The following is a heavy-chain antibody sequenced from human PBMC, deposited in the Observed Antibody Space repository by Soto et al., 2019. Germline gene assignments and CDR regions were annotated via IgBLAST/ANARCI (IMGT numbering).Heavy chain of an antibody. J-gene: IGHJ6*02. CDR2: ISAYNGNT. Sequence: ASVKVSCKASGYTFTSYGISWVRQAPGQGLEWMGWISAYNGNTNHAQKLQGRVTMTTETSTRSAYMELRSLRSDDTAVYYCARALIVVVPAAIRPSYGMDVWGQGTTVPVSS. CDR3: ARALIVVVPAAIRPSYGMDV. CDR1: GYTFTSYG. D-gene: IGHD2-2*01. V-gene: IGHV1-18*01.